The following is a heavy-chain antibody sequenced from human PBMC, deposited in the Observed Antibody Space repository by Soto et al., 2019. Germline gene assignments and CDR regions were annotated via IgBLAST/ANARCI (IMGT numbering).Heavy chain of an antibody. CDR1: GFTFDDYA. Sequence: EVQLVESGGGLVQPGRSLRLSCAASGFTFDDYAMHWVRQAPGKGLEWVSGISWNSGSIGYADSVKGRFTISRDNAKNSLYLQMNSLRAEDTALYYCAKASRRGAFGYFQHWGQGTLVTVSS. J-gene: IGHJ1*01. CDR2: ISWNSGSI. V-gene: IGHV3-9*01. CDR3: AKASRRGAFGYFQH. D-gene: IGHD3-3*02.